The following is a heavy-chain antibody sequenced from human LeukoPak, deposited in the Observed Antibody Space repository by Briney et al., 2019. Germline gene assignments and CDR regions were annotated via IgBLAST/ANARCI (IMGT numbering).Heavy chain of an antibody. CDR2: IYGYGST. D-gene: IGHD3-22*01. J-gene: IGHJ5*02. Sequence: EPSETLSLTCTVSGDSISSHYWSWIRQPAGKGLEWIGRIYGYGSTIYNPSLRSRVTMSVDTSKNQFSLRLSSVTAADTAVYYCARAKGVVPLEWFDPWGQGTLVTVSS. CDR3: ARAKGVVPLEWFDP. V-gene: IGHV4-4*07. CDR1: GDSISSHY.